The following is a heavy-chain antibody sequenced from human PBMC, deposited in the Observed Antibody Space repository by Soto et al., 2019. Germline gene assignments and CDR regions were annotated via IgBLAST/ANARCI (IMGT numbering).Heavy chain of an antibody. J-gene: IGHJ3*02. Sequence: GGSLRLSCAASGFTFSSYGMHWVRQAPGKGLEWVAVISYDGSNKYYADSVKGRFTISRDNSKNTLYLQMNSLRAEDTAVYYCARDCSSTSCYSGAFDIWGQGTMVTVSS. V-gene: IGHV3-30*03. D-gene: IGHD2-2*01. CDR3: ARDCSSTSCYSGAFDI. CDR2: ISYDGSNK. CDR1: GFTFSSYG.